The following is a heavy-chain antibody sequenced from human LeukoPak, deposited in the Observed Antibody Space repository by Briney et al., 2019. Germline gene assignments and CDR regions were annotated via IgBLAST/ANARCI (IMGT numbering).Heavy chain of an antibody. J-gene: IGHJ1*01. Sequence: ASVKVSCKASGYTFTSSGISWVRQAPGQGLEWMGWISGYNGNTKYAQRFQGRVTMTTDTSTSTAYMDLRSLRSDDTAMYFCARDRAQIVGASSVYFQYWGQGTLVTVSS. CDR1: GYTFTSSG. V-gene: IGHV1-18*01. CDR3: ARDRAQIVGASSVYFQY. D-gene: IGHD1-26*01. CDR2: ISGYNGNT.